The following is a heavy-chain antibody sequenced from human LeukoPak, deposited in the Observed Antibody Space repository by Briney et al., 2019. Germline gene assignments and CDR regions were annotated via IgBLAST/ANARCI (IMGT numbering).Heavy chain of an antibody. Sequence: GGSLRLSCAASGFTFSSYAMSWVRQAPGKGLEWVSAISGSGGSTYYADSVKGRFTISRDNSKDTLYLQMNSLRAEDTAVYYCAKDQGDIVVVPAAQGHWGQGTLVTVSS. J-gene: IGHJ4*02. D-gene: IGHD2-2*01. CDR2: ISGSGGST. V-gene: IGHV3-23*01. CDR3: AKDQGDIVVVPAAQGH. CDR1: GFTFSSYA.